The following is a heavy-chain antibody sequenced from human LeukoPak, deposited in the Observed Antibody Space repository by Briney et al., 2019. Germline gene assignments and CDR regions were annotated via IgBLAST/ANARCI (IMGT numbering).Heavy chain of an antibody. Sequence: ETLSLTCTVSGGSISSYYWSWVRQAPGKGLEWVSAMYTGGTTYYADSVTGRFTVSRDTSRNTLFLHMNNLGAEDTAVYYCAKDEATSGGGLASWGQGTLVIVSS. J-gene: IGHJ5*01. CDR1: GGSISSYY. CDR3: AKDEATSGGGLAS. CDR2: MYTGGTT. D-gene: IGHD3-16*01. V-gene: IGHV3-53*01.